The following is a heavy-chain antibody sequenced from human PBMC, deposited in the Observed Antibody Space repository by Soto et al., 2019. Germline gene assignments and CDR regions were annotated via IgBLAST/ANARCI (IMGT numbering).Heavy chain of an antibody. V-gene: IGHV1-69*13. Sequence: VASVKLSCKASGATFSSYAISWVRQAPGQGLEWMGGIIPIFGTANYAQKFQGRVTITADESTSTAYMELSSLRSEDTAVYYCARGRNYYVSRGYYQERPFHYCGPGT. CDR2: IIPIFGTA. J-gene: IGHJ4*02. D-gene: IGHD3-22*01. CDR1: GATFSSYA. CDR3: ARGRNYYVSRGYYQERPFHY.